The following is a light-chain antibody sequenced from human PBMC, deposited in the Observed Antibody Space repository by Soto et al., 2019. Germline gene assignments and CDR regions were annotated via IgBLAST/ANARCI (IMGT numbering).Light chain of an antibody. J-gene: IGKJ1*01. Sequence: DIVMTQTPLSSPVTLGQPASISCRSSQRLVHINGHTYLTWLQQRPGQPPRLLIYQIFNRFSGVPDRISGSGAGAYFTLQSSRVEAEDVGVYYCMQATQFPWTFGQGTKVEIK. V-gene: IGKV2-24*01. CDR3: MQATQFPWT. CDR1: QRLVHINGHTY. CDR2: QIF.